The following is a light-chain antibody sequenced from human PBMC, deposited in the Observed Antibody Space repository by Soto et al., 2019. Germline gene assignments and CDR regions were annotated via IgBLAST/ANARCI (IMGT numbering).Light chain of an antibody. CDR3: AAWDDSLNGYV. CDR1: SSNIGSNT. V-gene: IGLV1-44*01. Sequence: QSVLTQPPSASGTPGQRVTISCSGSSSNIGSNTVNWYQQLPGTAPTLLIHANNQRPSGVPDRFSGSKSGASASLAISWLQSEEADYYCAAWDDSLNGYVFGTGTKLTAL. J-gene: IGLJ1*01. CDR2: ANN.